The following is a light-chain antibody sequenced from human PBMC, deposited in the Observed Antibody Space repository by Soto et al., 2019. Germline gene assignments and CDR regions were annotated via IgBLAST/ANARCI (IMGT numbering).Light chain of an antibody. CDR1: QGIGNA. CDR3: QQSYSTTWT. J-gene: IGKJ1*01. CDR2: AAS. Sequence: IQMTQSPPSLSASVGDRVTISCRASQGIGNALGWYQQKPGKAPKLLIYAASSLQSGVPSRFSGSGSETDFTLTISSLQPEDFATYSCQQSYSTTWTFGQGTKVDI. V-gene: IGKV1-39*01.